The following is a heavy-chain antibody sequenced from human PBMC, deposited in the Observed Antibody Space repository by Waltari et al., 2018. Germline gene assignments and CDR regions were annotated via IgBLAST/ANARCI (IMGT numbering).Heavy chain of an antibody. Sequence: QVQLQESGPGLVKPSETLSLTCTVSGDSINNYYWGWIRQPPGMRLEWIGYISHTGITRYSPCLKSRVTISVDTSKNQFSLRLESVSAADTAVYYCARSFDFWSGYSLGYWGQGTLVTVAS. CDR3: ARSFDFWSGYSLGY. CDR2: ISHTGIT. D-gene: IGHD3-3*01. CDR1: GDSINNYY. J-gene: IGHJ4*02. V-gene: IGHV4-59*01.